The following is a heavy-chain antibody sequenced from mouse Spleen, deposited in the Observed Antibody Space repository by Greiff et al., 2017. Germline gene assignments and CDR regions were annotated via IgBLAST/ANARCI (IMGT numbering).Heavy chain of an antibody. J-gene: IGHJ3*01. CDR2: IWTGGGT. D-gene: IGHD4-1*01. V-gene: IGHV2-9-1*01. Sequence: VQLQESGPGLVAPSQSLSITCTASGFSFTSYAISWVRQPPGKGLEWLGVIWTGGGTNYNSAPKSRLSISKDNSKSQVFLKMNSLQTDDAARDYCASLTGTEGGPWFAYWGQGTLVTGSA. CDR1: GFSFTSYA. CDR3: ASLTGTEGGPWFAY.